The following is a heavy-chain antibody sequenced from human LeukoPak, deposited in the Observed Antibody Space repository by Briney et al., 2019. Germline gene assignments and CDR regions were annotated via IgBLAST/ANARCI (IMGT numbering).Heavy chain of an antibody. CDR2: IYYSGST. J-gene: IGHJ4*02. CDR1: RGSFTSGNYY. Sequence: SETLSLTCTVSRGSFTSGNYYWSWIRQPPGKGLEWIGYIYYSGSTNYNPSLKSRVTISVDTSKNQFSLKLSSVTAADTAVYYCARGNYYDSSGYQVDWGQGTLVTVSS. CDR3: ARGNYYDSSGYQVD. D-gene: IGHD3-22*01. V-gene: IGHV4-61*01.